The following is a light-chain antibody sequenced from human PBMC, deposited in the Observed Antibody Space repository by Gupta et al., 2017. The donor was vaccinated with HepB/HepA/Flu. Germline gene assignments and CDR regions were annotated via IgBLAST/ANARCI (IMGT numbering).Light chain of an antibody. Sequence: QSVLTQPPSVSGAPGQRVTIPCTGSSSNIGAGYDVHWYQQLPGTAPKLLIYCNSNRPSGVPDRFSGSKSGTSASLAITGLQAEDEADYYCQSYDSSLSGYVFGTGTKVTVL. V-gene: IGLV1-40*01. CDR2: CNS. J-gene: IGLJ1*01. CDR1: SSNIGAGYD. CDR3: QSYDSSLSGYV.